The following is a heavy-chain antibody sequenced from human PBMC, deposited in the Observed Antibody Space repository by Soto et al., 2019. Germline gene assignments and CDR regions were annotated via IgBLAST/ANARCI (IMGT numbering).Heavy chain of an antibody. CDR3: ARSYYGSGSYWFYGMDV. D-gene: IGHD3-10*01. J-gene: IGHJ6*02. V-gene: IGHV1-69*06. CDR1: GGTFGNSA. Sequence: QVQLVQSGAEVKKPGSSVKVSCKASGGTFGNSAISWVRQAPGQGLEWMGGIIPSVATGNSAPEFKGRLTITADKSTTTAYMELSSIRSEDTAVYYCARSYYGSGSYWFYGMDVWGQGTTVTVSS. CDR2: IIPSVATG.